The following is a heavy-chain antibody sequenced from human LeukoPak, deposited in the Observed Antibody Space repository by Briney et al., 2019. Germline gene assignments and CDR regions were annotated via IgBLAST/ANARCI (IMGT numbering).Heavy chain of an antibody. CDR1: NYPITFSYY. Sequence: SETLSLTCTVSNYPITFSYYWGWIRQSPGKGLEWIGSIYHSGGSTFYNPSLESRLTMSVDTSKNQISLQMRFVTAEDTAVYYCARDHTTLTGHIQYFDPWGRGTLVTVSS. CDR3: ARDHTTLTGHIQYFDP. J-gene: IGHJ5*02. V-gene: IGHV4-38-2*02. D-gene: IGHD1-20*01. CDR2: IYHSGGST.